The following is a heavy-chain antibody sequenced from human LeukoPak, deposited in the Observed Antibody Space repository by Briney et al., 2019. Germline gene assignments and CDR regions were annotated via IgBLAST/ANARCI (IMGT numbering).Heavy chain of an antibody. D-gene: IGHD3-22*01. V-gene: IGHV4-38-2*02. CDR2: IYHSGST. CDR1: GYSISSGYY. Sequence: PSETLSLTCAVSGYSISSGYYWGWIRQPPGKGLEWIGSIYHSGSTYYNPSLKSRVAISVDTSKNQFSLKLSSVTAADTAVYYCARDGDYYDSSGYYFRGNYFDYWGQGTLVTVSS. CDR3: ARDGDYYDSSGYYFRGNYFDY. J-gene: IGHJ4*02.